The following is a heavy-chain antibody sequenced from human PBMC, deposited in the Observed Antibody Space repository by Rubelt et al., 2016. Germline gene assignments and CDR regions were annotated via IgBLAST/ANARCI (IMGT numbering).Heavy chain of an antibody. D-gene: IGHD3-10*01. J-gene: IGHJ4*02. V-gene: IGHV4-34*01. CDR1: GGSFSGYY. Sequence: QVQLQQWGAGLLKPSESLSLTCAVYGGSFSGYYWSWIRQPPGKGLEWIGEINHSGSTNYNPSLKIRVTISVDTSKNQVSLKRSSVTAADTAVYYCARRGRYYGSGSYPPRTGIVDYWGQGTLVTVSS. CDR3: ARRGRYYGSGSYPPRTGIVDY. CDR2: INHSGST.